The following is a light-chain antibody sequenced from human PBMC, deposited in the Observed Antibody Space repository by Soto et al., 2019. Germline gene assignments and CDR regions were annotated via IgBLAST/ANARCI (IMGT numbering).Light chain of an antibody. Sequence: EVVLTLSPATLSLSPGKRATLSCRASQSVRTSLAWYQHKPGQAPRLVIYDASLRANGVPARFGGSGSGTDFTLTINSLEPEDFAVYYCQQRNVWPPITFGQGTRLEIK. V-gene: IGKV3-11*01. CDR2: DAS. J-gene: IGKJ5*01. CDR3: QQRNVWPPIT. CDR1: QSVRTS.